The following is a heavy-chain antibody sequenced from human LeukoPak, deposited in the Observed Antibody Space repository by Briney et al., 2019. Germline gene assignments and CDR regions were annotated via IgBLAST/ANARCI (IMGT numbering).Heavy chain of an antibody. J-gene: IGHJ6*03. D-gene: IGHD3-3*01. CDR1: GGSISSYY. CDR3: ARLLYDDFWSGPLMDV. V-gene: IGHV4-59*08. Sequence: SETLSLTCTVSGGSISSYYWSWIRQPPGKGLEWIGYIYYSGSTNYNPSLKSRVTISVDTSKNQFSLKLSSVTAADAGVYYCARLLYDDFWSGPLMDVWGKGTTVTVSS. CDR2: IYYSGST.